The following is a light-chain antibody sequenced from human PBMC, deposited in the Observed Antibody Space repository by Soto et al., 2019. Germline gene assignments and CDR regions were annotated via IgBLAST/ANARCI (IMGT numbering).Light chain of an antibody. J-gene: IGKJ3*01. CDR3: QQYYSTPGFT. Sequence: DIVMTQSPDSLAVSLGERATINCKSSQSVLYSSNNKNYLAWYQQKPEQPPKLLIYWASTRESGVPDRFSGSGSGTDFTLTISSLQAEDVAVYYCQQYYSTPGFTFGPGTKVDIK. CDR1: QSVLYSSNNKNY. V-gene: IGKV4-1*01. CDR2: WAS.